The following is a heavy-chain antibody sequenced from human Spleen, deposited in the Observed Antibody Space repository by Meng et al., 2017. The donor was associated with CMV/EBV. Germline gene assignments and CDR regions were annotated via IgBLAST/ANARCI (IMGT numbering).Heavy chain of an antibody. J-gene: IGHJ6*02. CDR3: ARDIAAAGTYYYFFAMDV. CDR1: GGSVSSGYY. CDR2: IYHSGST. V-gene: IGHV4-38-2*02. D-gene: IGHD6-13*01. Sequence: SETLSLTCTVSGGSVSSGYYWGWIRQPPGKGLEWIGSIYHSGSTYYNPSLKSRVTISVDTSKNQFSLKLSSVTAADTAVYYCARDIAAAGTYYYFFAMDVWGQGTTVTVSS.